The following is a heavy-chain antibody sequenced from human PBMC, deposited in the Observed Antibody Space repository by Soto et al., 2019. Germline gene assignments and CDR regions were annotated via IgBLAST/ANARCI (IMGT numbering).Heavy chain of an antibody. CDR3: AKDRRYPDDVFDI. CDR1: GFNFDDYA. V-gene: IGHV3-23*01. D-gene: IGHD1-26*01. Sequence: PGGSLRLSCAASGFNFDDYAMHWVRQIPGKGLEWVSGISGSGGSIDYADSVKGRFTISRDNSRNTLYLEMNSLRAEDTAVYYCAKDRRYPDDVFDIWGQGTMVTVSS. CDR2: ISGSGGSI. J-gene: IGHJ3*02.